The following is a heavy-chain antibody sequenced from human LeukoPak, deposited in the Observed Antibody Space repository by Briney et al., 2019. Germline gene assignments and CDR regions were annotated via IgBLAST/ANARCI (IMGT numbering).Heavy chain of an antibody. CDR2: ISSDSTYI. Sequence: GGSLRLSCAASGFTFSTSTINWVRQAPEKGLEWVSSISSDSTYIYYADSLKGRFTISRDNAKNSAYLHMNSLRADDSAVYYWARGVFGESGVNLFFDNWGQGTLVIGSS. CDR3: ARGVFGESGVNLFFDN. CDR1: GFTFSTST. V-gene: IGHV3-21*01. D-gene: IGHD3-10*01. J-gene: IGHJ4*02.